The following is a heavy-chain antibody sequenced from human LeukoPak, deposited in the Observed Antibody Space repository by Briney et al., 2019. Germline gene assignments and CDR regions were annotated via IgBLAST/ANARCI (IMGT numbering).Heavy chain of an antibody. J-gene: IGHJ3*02. CDR1: GFTFSSYS. CDR3: ARASGSPTPGDDAFDI. V-gene: IGHV3-21*01. CDR2: ISSSSSYI. Sequence: GGSLRLSCAASGFTFSSYSMNWVRQAPGKGLEWVSSISSSSSYIYYADSVKGRFTISRDNAKNSLYLQMSSLRAEDTAVYYCARASGSPTPGDDAFDIWGQGTMVTVSS. D-gene: IGHD1-26*01.